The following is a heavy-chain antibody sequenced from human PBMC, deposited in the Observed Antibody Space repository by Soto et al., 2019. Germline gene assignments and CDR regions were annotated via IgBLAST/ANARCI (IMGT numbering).Heavy chain of an antibody. CDR3: ARGGDWNDDYYYYYGMDV. J-gene: IGHJ6*01. CDR2: INPNSGGT. Sequence: QVQLVQSGAEVKKPGASVKVSCKASGYTFTGYYMLWVRQAPGQGLEWMGWINPNSGGTNYAQKFQGWVTMTRDTSISTAYMELSRLRSDDTAVYYCARGGDWNDDYYYYYGMDVWGQGTTVTVSS. CDR1: GYTFTGYY. V-gene: IGHV1-2*04. D-gene: IGHD1-1*01.